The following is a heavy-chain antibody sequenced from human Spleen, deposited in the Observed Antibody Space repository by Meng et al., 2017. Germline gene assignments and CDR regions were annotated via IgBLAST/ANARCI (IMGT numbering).Heavy chain of an antibody. CDR3: AREMGQYSSSWYVEDAFDI. D-gene: IGHD6-13*01. V-gene: IGHV1-18*01. CDR2: ISPSNDNT. J-gene: IGHJ3*02. CDR1: GYTFTSLS. Sequence: ASVKVSCKASGYTFTSLSINWVRQAPGQGLEWMGWISPSNDNTNYAQNFQDRVTMTTDKSTTTSYMDLRNLRSDDTAVYYCAREMGQYSSSWYVEDAFDIWGQGTMVTVSS.